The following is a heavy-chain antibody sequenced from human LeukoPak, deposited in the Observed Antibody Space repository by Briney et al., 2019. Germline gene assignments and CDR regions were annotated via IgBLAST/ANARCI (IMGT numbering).Heavy chain of an antibody. D-gene: IGHD3-3*01. J-gene: IGHJ4*02. Sequence: SQTLSLTCTVSGGSISSGGYYWSWIRQPPGKGLEWIGYIYHSGSTYYNPSLKSRVTISVDRSKNQFSLKLSSVTAADTAVYYCARSPITIFGVDPGYFDYWGQGTLVTVSS. V-gene: IGHV4-30-2*01. CDR1: GGSISSGGYY. CDR2: IYHSGST. CDR3: ARSPITIFGVDPGYFDY.